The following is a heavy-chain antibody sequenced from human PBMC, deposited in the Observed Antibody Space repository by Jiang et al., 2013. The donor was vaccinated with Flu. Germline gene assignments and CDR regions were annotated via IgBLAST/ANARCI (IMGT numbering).Heavy chain of an antibody. CDR2: IYPGDSDT. J-gene: IGHJ2*01. V-gene: IGHV5-51*01. CDR3: ARQGEDSSSWYLYFDL. Sequence: SCKGSGYSFTSYWIGWVRQMPGKGLEWMGIIYPGDSDTRYSPSFQGQVTISADKSISTAYLQWSSLKASDTAMYYCARQGEDSSSWYLYFDLWGRGTLVTVSS. D-gene: IGHD6-13*01. CDR1: GYSFTSYW.